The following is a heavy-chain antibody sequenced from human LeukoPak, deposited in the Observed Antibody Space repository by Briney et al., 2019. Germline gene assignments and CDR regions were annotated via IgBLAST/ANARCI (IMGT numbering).Heavy chain of an antibody. Sequence: SETLSLTCAVSGGSISSGGYSWSWIRQPPGKGLEWIGYIYHSGSTYYNPSLKSRVTISVDTSKNQFSLKLSSVTAADTAVYYCARDTHCSSTSCPPDYWGQGTLVTVSS. J-gene: IGHJ4*02. CDR2: IYHSGST. V-gene: IGHV4-30-2*05. CDR3: ARDTHCSSTSCPPDY. D-gene: IGHD2-2*01. CDR1: GGSISSGGYS.